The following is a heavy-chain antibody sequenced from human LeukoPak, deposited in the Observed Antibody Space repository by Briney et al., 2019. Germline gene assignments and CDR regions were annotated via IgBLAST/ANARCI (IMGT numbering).Heavy chain of an antibody. CDR3: ASSYGAFYI. CDR1: GFTVSSNY. CDR2: IYSGGST. V-gene: IGHV3-53*01. D-gene: IGHD3-16*01. J-gene: IGHJ3*02. Sequence: GGSLRLSCAASGFTVSSNYMSWVRQAPGKGLEWVSVIYSGGSTYYADSVKGRFTISRDNSNNTLYLRMNSRRAEDKAVYYCASSYGAFYIWGQGTMVTVSS.